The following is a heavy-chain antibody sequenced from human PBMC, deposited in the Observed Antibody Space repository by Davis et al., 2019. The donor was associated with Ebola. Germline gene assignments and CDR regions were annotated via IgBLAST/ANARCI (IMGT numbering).Heavy chain of an antibody. J-gene: IGHJ4*02. Sequence: GGSLRLSCAASGFTLSGYDMNWVRQAPGKGLQWVAVIWDDGSNKYYADSVKGRFTISRDNSKNTLYLQMNSLRAEDTAVYYCANPTSRGYWGQGTLVTVSS. V-gene: IGHV3-30*02. CDR3: ANPTSRGY. CDR2: IWDDGSNK. CDR1: GFTLSGYD.